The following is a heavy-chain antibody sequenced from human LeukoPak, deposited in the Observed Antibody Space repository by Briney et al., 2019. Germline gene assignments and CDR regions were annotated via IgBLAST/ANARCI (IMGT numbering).Heavy chain of an antibody. V-gene: IGHV3-21*01. CDR2: ISSSSSYI. J-gene: IGHJ4*02. CDR3: ARDRPLRYFDY. D-gene: IGHD3-16*01. Sequence: GGTLRLSCAASGFTFSSYGMSWVRQAPGKGLEWVSSISSSSSYIYYGDSVKGRFTISRDNAKNSLYLQMNSLRAEDTAVYYCARDRPLRYFDYWGQGTLVTVSS. CDR1: GFTFSSYG.